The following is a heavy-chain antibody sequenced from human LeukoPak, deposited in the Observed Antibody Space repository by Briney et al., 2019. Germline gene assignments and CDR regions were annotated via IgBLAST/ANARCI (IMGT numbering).Heavy chain of an antibody. CDR2: IYYTGST. D-gene: IGHD5-24*01. Sequence: PSETLSLTCTVSGGSITGFYWSWIRQPPGKGLEWIGYIYYTGSTNYNPSLKSRVTISVDTSKSQFSLRLSSVTAADTAVYYCARGGRDGYTLYPLDYWGQGTLVTVSS. CDR3: ARGGRDGYTLYPLDY. V-gene: IGHV4-59*01. CDR1: GGSITGFY. J-gene: IGHJ4*02.